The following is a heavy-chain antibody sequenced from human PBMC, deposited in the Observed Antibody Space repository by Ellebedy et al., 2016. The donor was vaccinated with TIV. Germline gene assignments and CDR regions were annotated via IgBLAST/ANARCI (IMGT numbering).Heavy chain of an antibody. D-gene: IGHD4-23*01. CDR3: SFKGVATRVY. V-gene: IGHV3-7*03. CDR1: GFTSSSYW. Sequence: PGGSLRLSCAASGFTSSSYWMSWVRQAPGKGLEWVANINQDGSGEYYVDSLKCRFTVSRDNAKNSLYLQMNSLSAEDTAVYYCSFKGVATRVYWGQGTLVTVSS. CDR2: INQDGSGE. J-gene: IGHJ4*02.